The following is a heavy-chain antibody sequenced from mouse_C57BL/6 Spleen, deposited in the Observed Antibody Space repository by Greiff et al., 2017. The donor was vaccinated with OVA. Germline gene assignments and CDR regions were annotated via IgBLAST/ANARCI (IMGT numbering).Heavy chain of an antibody. J-gene: IGHJ2*01. CDR3: ARIEERDYFDY. CDR2: IDPSDSYT. CDR1: GYTFTSYW. Sequence: QVQLKQPGAELVMPGASVKLSCKASGYTFTSYWMHWVKQRPGQGLEWIGEIDPSDSYTNYNQKFKGKSTLTVDKSSSTAYMQLSSLTSEDSAVYYCARIEERDYFDYWGQGTTLTVSS. V-gene: IGHV1-69*01.